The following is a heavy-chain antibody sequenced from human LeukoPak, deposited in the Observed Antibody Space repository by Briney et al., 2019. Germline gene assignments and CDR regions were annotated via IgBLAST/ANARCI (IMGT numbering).Heavy chain of an antibody. CDR2: IYTSGST. V-gene: IGHV4-4*07. Sequence: RPSQTLSLTCTVSGGSISSYYWSWIRQPAGKGLEWIGRIYTSGSTNYNPSLKSRVTMSVDTSKNQFSLKLSSVTAADTAVYYCARDHHFGYYYGSGSSGVWYFDYWGQGTLVTVSS. CDR3: ARDHHFGYYYGSGSSGVWYFDY. CDR1: GGSISSYY. J-gene: IGHJ4*02. D-gene: IGHD3-10*01.